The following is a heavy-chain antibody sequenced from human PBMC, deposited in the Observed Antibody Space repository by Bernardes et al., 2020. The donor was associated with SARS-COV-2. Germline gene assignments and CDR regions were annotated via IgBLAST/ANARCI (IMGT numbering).Heavy chain of an antibody. Sequence: GGSLRLSCAASGFTSSSFWMHWVRQAPGKGLVWVSRINSDGSDTIYADSVKGRFTISRDRSKNTVYLQMDSLRGEDTAVYFCARKTGHDYGMDVWGQGTTVTVSS. V-gene: IGHV3-74*01. D-gene: IGHD3-10*01. CDR1: GFTSSSFW. CDR3: ARKTGHDYGMDV. CDR2: INSDGSDT. J-gene: IGHJ6*02.